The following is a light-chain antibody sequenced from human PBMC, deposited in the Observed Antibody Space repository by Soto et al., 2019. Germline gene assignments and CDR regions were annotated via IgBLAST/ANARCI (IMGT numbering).Light chain of an antibody. CDR2: EVS. Sequence: QSALTQPASVSGSPGQSITVSCTGTSSDVGSYNLVSWYQQHPGKAPKLMIYEVSKRPSGVSNRFSGSKSGNTASLTISGLQAEDEADYYCCSYAGSRTYDFGTGTKVTVL. V-gene: IGLV2-23*02. CDR1: SSDVGSYNL. J-gene: IGLJ1*01. CDR3: CSYAGSRTYD.